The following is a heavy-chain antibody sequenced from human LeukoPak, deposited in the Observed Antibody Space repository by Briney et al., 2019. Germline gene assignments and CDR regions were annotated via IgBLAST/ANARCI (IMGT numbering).Heavy chain of an antibody. CDR1: GFTVSSNY. CDR3: ARSGYSGYPTFDY. CDR2: IYSGGST. D-gene: IGHD5-12*01. J-gene: IGHJ4*02. V-gene: IGHV3-66*01. Sequence: PGRSLRLSCAASGFTVSSNYICWVRQAPGKWLEWVSVIYSGGSTYYADSVKGRFTISRDNSKNTLYLQMNNLRAEDTAVYYCARSGYSGYPTFDYWGQGTLVTVSS.